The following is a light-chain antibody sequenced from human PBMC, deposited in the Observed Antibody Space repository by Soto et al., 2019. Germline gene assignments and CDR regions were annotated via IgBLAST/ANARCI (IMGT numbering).Light chain of an antibody. V-gene: IGLV2-14*01. J-gene: IGLJ3*02. CDR2: EVS. Sequence: QSALTQPASVSGSPGQSITISCTGTSSDVGGYNYVSWYQQHPGKAPKLMIYEVSNQPSGVSNRFSGSKSGNTASLTISGLQAEDEADYYCSSYTSSSTGVFGGGTKLTVL. CDR1: SSDVGGYNY. CDR3: SSYTSSSTGV.